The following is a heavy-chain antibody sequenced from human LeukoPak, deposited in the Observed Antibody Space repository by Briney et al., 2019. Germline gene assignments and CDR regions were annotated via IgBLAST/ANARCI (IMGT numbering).Heavy chain of an antibody. Sequence: SEALSLTCTVSGGSVSSGSYYWSWIRQPPGKGLEWIGYIYYSGSTNYNPSLKSRVTISVDTSKNQFSLKLSSVTAADTAVCYCARGDYYDSSGYYRNFDYWGQGTLVTVSS. D-gene: IGHD3-22*01. CDR3: ARGDYYDSSGYYRNFDY. V-gene: IGHV4-61*01. CDR2: IYYSGST. CDR1: GGSVSSGSYY. J-gene: IGHJ4*02.